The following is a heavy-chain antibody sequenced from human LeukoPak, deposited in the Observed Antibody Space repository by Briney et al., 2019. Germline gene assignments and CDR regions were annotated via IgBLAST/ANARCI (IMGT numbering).Heavy chain of an antibody. CDR2: IIPIFGTA. J-gene: IGHJ4*02. Sequence: SSVKVSCKASGGTFSSYAISWVRQAPGQGLEWMGGIIPIFGTANYAQKFQGRVTITADESTSTAYMELSSLRSEDTAVYYCARGRFLEWYPTQSYFDYWGQGTLVTVSS. CDR3: ARGRFLEWYPTQSYFDY. D-gene: IGHD3-3*01. V-gene: IGHV1-69*01. CDR1: GGTFSSYA.